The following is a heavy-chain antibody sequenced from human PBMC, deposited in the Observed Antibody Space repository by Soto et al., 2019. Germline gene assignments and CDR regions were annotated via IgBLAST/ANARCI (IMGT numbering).Heavy chain of an antibody. D-gene: IGHD3-3*01. CDR3: NRGSEYDFWSGYL. CDR1: GGTSTRYA. Sequence: QERLVQSGADVRKPGSSVKVSCKVTGGTSTRYAINWVRQAPGQGLEWMGGIVPMFGTSKYAQKFQGRVTSTADTSTNIAYMELRSLRSEDTAVYYCNRGSEYDFWSGYLWGQGTLVSVSS. CDR2: IVPMFGTS. V-gene: IGHV1-69*06. J-gene: IGHJ4*02.